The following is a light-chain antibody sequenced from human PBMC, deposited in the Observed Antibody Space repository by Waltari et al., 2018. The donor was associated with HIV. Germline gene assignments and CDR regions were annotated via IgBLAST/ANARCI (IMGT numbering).Light chain of an antibody. Sequence: EIVMTQSPLSLRVTPGEPASFTCRSSQSLLQSNGYKYLDWYLRKPGQSPQLLIYLGSNRAPGVSDRFSGSGAGTDFTLKISRVEAEDVGVYYCMQGLQTPYSFGQGTKLDIK. V-gene: IGKV2-28*01. CDR1: QSLLQSNGYKY. CDR3: MQGLQTPYS. J-gene: IGKJ2*03. CDR2: LGS.